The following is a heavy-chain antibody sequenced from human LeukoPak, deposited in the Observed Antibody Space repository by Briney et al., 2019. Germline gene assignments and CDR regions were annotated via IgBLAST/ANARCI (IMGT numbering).Heavy chain of an antibody. J-gene: IGHJ6*02. CDR1: GFTFSSCA. CDR2: ISYDGSNK. V-gene: IGHV3-30-3*01. Sequence: GGSLRLSCAASGFTFSSCAMHWVRQAPGKGLEWVAVISYDGSNKYYADSVKGRFTISRDNSKNTLYLQMNSLRAEDTAVYYCARAHSIASYYYGVDVWGQGTTVTVSS. CDR3: ARAHSIASYYYGVDV. D-gene: IGHD6-13*01.